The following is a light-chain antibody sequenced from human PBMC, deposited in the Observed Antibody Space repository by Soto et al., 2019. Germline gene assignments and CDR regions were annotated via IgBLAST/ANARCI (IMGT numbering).Light chain of an antibody. CDR2: EGG. Sequence: QSVLTQPASVSGSPGQSITISCTGTSSDVGSYNLVSWYQQHPGKAPKVIIYEGGKRPSGVSNRFSGSKSGITASLTISGLQAEDETDYYCFSYTSSGTYVFGTGTKLTVL. CDR1: SSDVGSYNL. V-gene: IGLV2-14*02. CDR3: FSYTSSGTYV. J-gene: IGLJ1*01.